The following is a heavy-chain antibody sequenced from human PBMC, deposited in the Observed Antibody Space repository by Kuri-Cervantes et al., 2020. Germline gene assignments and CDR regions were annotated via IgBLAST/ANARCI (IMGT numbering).Heavy chain of an antibody. Sequence: SQTLSLTCAVSGGSISSGGYSWSWIRQPPGKGLEWIGYIYHSGSTYYNPSLKSRVTISVDRSKNQFSLKLSSVTAADTAVYYCARRDYHFDYWGQGTLVTVSS. CDR1: GGSISSGGYS. CDR2: IYHSGST. D-gene: IGHD3-16*01. CDR3: ARRDYHFDY. J-gene: IGHJ4*02. V-gene: IGHV4-30-2*01.